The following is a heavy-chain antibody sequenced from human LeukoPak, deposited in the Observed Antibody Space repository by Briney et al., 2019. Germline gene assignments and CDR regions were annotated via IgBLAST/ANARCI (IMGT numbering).Heavy chain of an antibody. CDR1: GFPFSSYA. J-gene: IGHJ4*02. V-gene: IGHV3-23*01. Sequence: GGSLSLSCAASGFPFSSYAMSWVRQAPGKGLEWVSAISGSGGSTYYADSVKGRFTISRDNSKNTLYLQMNSLRAEDTAVYYCAKDRGHYYDSSGYSPPDYWGQGTLVTVSS. CDR3: AKDRGHYYDSSGYSPPDY. D-gene: IGHD3-22*01. CDR2: ISGSGGST.